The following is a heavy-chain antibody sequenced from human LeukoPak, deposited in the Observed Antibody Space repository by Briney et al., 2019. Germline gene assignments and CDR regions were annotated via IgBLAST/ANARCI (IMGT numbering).Heavy chain of an antibody. CDR2: IYPGDSDT. J-gene: IGHJ5*02. D-gene: IGHD2-15*01. V-gene: IGHV5-51*01. CDR3: ATCCSGPTS. Sequence: GESLKISCKGSGYSFTSYWIGWVRQMPGKGLEWMGIIYPGDSDTRYSPSFQGQVTISADESLSTASLQWSSLKASDSAIYYCATCCSGPTSWGQGTLVTVSS. CDR1: GYSFTSYW.